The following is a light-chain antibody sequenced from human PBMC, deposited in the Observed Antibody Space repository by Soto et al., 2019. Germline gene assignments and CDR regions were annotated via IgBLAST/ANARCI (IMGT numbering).Light chain of an antibody. CDR3: QQSYSLPYT. V-gene: IGKV1-39*01. CDR1: ESINTN. CDR2: DAS. J-gene: IGKJ2*01. Sequence: DIQMAQSPSSLSASVGDRVIITCRASESINTNLNWFQQRPGTAPKLLIFDASGLQSWVPSRFSGSGSVTDFTLTISSLQPEDFATYFCQQSYSLPYTFGHGTKLEI.